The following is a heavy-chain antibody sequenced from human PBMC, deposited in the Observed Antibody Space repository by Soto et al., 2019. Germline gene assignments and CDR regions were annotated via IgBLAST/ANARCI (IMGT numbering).Heavy chain of an antibody. CDR2: IHHSGNA. Sequence: SETLSLTCAVSSGSISSNKWGSWVRQPQPPGKGLEWTGEIHHSGNANYNPSLERGVTMSVDKSKNQFSLQLSSVNAADTAVYYCASYGILERTIDDWGQGMLGTVSS. CDR1: SGSISSNKW. CDR3: ASYGILERTIDD. J-gene: IGHJ4*02. V-gene: IGHV4-4*02. D-gene: IGHD1-1*01.